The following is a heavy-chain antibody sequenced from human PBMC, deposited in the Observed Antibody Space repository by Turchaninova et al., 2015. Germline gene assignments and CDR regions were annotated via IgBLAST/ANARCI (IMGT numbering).Heavy chain of an antibody. J-gene: IGHJ4*02. CDR2: IKSKAYVGTT. CDR1: GFTFGHYA. D-gene: IGHD3-16*01. CDR3: TREVSNFVLGSSDY. Sequence: EVQLVESRGGLVQPGRSLRLSCTTSGFTFGHYALSWVRQAQGKGVEWVSFIKSKAYVGTTEYAMSVKGRFTISRDDSKSIAYLQMDSLNTEDTALYYCTREVSNFVLGSSDYRGQGALVTVSS. V-gene: IGHV3-49*04.